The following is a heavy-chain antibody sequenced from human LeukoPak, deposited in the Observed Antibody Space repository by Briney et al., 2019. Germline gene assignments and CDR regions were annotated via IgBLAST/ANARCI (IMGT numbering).Heavy chain of an antibody. Sequence: GGSLRLSCAASGFTFSSYWMSGVRQAPGKGVEGVANIKEDGGEKYYVDSVKGRFTISRDNAKNSLYLQMNSVRAEDTAVYYCASFRYFDWSYAFDIWGQGTMVTVSS. CDR2: IKEDGGEK. D-gene: IGHD3-9*01. J-gene: IGHJ3*02. CDR3: ASFRYFDWSYAFDI. CDR1: GFTFSSYW. V-gene: IGHV3-7*01.